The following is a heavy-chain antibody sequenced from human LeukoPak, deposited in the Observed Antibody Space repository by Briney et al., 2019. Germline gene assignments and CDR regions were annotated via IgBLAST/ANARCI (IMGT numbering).Heavy chain of an antibody. J-gene: IGHJ4*02. CDR1: GFTFSSYA. CDR2: ISYDGSNK. D-gene: IGHD6-19*01. CDR3: ARKLAGHYFDY. V-gene: IGHV3-30*01. Sequence: GRSLRLFYAASGFTFSSYAMHWVRQAPGKGLEWVAVISYDGSNKYYADSVKGRFTISRDNSKNTLYLQMNSLRAEDTAVYYCARKLAGHYFDYWGQGTLVTVSS.